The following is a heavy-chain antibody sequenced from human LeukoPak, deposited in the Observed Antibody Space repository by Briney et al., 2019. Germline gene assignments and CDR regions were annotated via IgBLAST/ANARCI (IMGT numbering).Heavy chain of an antibody. J-gene: IGHJ4*02. CDR3: ARTSPSGYYYFDY. D-gene: IGHD3-22*01. Sequence: PSETLSLTCTVSGYSISSGYYWGWIRQPPGKGLEWIGSIYHSGSTYYNPSLKSRVTISVDTSKNQFSLKLSSVTAADTAVYYCARTSPSGYYYFDYWGQGTLVTVSS. CDR2: IYHSGST. V-gene: IGHV4-38-2*02. CDR1: GYSISSGYY.